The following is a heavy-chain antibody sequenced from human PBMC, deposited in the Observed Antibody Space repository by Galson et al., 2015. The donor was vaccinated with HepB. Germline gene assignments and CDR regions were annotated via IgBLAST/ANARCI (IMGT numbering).Heavy chain of an antibody. V-gene: IGHV3-23*01. J-gene: IGHJ4*02. CDR2: ISGSGGST. CDR3: AKDFIAGGSYSVYYYFDY. D-gene: IGHD1-26*01. Sequence: SLRLSCAASGFTFSGSAMHWVRQASGKGLEWVSAISGSGGSTYYADSAKGRFTISRDNSKNTLYLQMNSLRAEDTAVYYCAKDFIAGGSYSVYYYFDYWGQGTLVTVSS. CDR1: GFTFSGSA.